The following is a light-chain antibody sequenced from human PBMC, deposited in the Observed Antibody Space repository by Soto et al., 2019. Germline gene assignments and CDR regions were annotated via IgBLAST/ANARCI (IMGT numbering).Light chain of an antibody. Sequence: QSALTQPASVSGSPGQSITISCTGTSNDVGGYNYVSWYQQHPGKAPKLMIYDVSNRPSGVSNRFSGSKSANTASLTVSGLQAEDEADYYCSSYTISSTVVFGGGTKLTVL. CDR1: SNDVGGYNY. CDR3: SSYTISSTVV. V-gene: IGLV2-14*01. J-gene: IGLJ2*01. CDR2: DVS.